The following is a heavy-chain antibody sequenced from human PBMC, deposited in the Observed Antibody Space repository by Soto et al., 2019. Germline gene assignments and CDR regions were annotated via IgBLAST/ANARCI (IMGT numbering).Heavy chain of an antibody. J-gene: IGHJ5*02. CDR2: MNPNSGNT. Sequence: ASVKVSCKAPGYTFTSYEINWVRQATGQGLEWMGWMNPNSGNTGYAQKFQGRVTMTRNTSISTAYMELSSLRSEDTAVYYCARGAPYGDYTPLFEPWGQATLVTVSS. CDR3: ARGAPYGDYTPLFEP. D-gene: IGHD4-17*01. CDR1: GYTFTSYE. V-gene: IGHV1-8*01.